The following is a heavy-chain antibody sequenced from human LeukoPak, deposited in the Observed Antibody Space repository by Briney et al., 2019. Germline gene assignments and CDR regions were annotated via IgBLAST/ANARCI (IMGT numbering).Heavy chain of an antibody. V-gene: IGHV4-30-2*01. CDR2: IYHSGST. CDR1: GGSISSGGYS. D-gene: IGHD2-2*01. Sequence: PSETLSLTCAVSGGSISSGGYSWSWIRQPPGKGLEWIVYIYHSGSTYYNPSLKSRVTISVDRSKNQFSLKLSSVTAADTAVYYCASDRGCSSTSCLPGQFDYWGQGTLVTVSS. J-gene: IGHJ4*02. CDR3: ASDRGCSSTSCLPGQFDY.